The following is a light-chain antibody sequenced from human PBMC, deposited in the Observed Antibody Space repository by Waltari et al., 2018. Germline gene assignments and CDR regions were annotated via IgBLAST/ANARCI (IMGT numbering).Light chain of an antibody. J-gene: IGKJ1*01. V-gene: IGKV3-20*01. Sequence: ESVLTQSPGTQSFSPGYRATLSCRASQSVSSTYLAWYQQKPGQAPGLLIYGASSRATGIPDRFSGSGSGTDFTLTISRLEPEDFAVYYCQHYSSSSWTFGQGTKVEIK. CDR3: QHYSSSSWT. CDR1: QSVSSTY. CDR2: GAS.